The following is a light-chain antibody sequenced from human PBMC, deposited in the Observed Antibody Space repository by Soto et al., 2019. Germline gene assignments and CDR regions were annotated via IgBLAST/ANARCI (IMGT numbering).Light chain of an antibody. CDR1: QSLSTW. CDR2: KAS. J-gene: IGKJ1*01. V-gene: IGKV1-5*03. CDR3: HQYNGFPRT. Sequence: DIQMTQSPSTLSASVGDRVTITCRASQSLSTWLAWYQQKPGKAPKLLIYKASTLQSGVPSRFSGSGYGTEFTLTITSLQPDDFATYYCHQYNGFPRTFGQGTKVEIK.